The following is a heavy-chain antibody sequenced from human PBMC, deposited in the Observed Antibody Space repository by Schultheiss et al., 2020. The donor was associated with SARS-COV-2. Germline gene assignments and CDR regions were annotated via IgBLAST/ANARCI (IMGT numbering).Heavy chain of an antibody. J-gene: IGHJ4*02. D-gene: IGHD5-18*01. V-gene: IGHV3-21*04. CDR2: ISSSSSYI. Sequence: GGSLRLSCAASGFTFSNYYMNWVRQAPGKGLEWVSSISSSSSYIYYADSVKGRFTISKDNTKNSLYLHMSSLRVDDTAVYYCAKEERGLQLWDLDYWGQGALVTVSS. CDR1: GFTFSNYY. CDR3: AKEERGLQLWDLDY.